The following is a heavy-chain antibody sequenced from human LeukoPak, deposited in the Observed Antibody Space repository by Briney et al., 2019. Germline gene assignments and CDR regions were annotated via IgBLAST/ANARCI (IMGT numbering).Heavy chain of an antibody. D-gene: IGHD3/OR15-3a*01. Sequence: GRSLRLSCAASGFTFDDYAMHWVRQAPGKGLEWVSGISWNSGSIGYADSVKGRFTISRDNSKNTLYLQMNSLRAEDTAVYYCARENGFCLDYWGQGTLVTVSS. V-gene: IGHV3-9*01. CDR1: GFTFDDYA. J-gene: IGHJ4*02. CDR2: ISWNSGSI. CDR3: ARENGFCLDY.